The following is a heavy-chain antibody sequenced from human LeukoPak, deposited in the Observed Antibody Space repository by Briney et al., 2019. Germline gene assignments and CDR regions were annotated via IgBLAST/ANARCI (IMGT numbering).Heavy chain of an antibody. D-gene: IGHD3-16*01. CDR2: IRYDGSNK. CDR3: AKGLRTGVGPYMGYHYYMDV. V-gene: IGHV3-30*02. Sequence: GGSLRLSCAASGFTFSSYGMHWVRQAPGKGLEWVAFIRYDGSNKYYADSVKGRFTISRDNSKNTLYLQMNSLRAEDTAVYYCAKGLRTGVGPYMGYHYYMDVWGKGATVTVSS. CDR1: GFTFSSYG. J-gene: IGHJ6*03.